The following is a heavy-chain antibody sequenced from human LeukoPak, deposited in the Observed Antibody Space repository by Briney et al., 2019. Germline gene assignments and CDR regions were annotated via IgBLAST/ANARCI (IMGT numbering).Heavy chain of an antibody. D-gene: IGHD6-19*01. CDR3: ARIAVAGYFDY. Sequence: SETLSLTCTVSGGSISSYYWSWIRQPPGKGLEWIGYIYYSGSTNYNPSLKSRVTISVDTSKNQFSLKLSSVTAADTAVYYCARIAVAGYFDYSGQGTLVTVSS. V-gene: IGHV4-59*01. CDR2: IYYSGST. J-gene: IGHJ4*02. CDR1: GGSISSYY.